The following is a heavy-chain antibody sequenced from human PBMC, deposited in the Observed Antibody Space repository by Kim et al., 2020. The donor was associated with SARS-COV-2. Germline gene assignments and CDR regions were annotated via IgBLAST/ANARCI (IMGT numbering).Heavy chain of an antibody. Sequence: ASVKVSCKASGYTFTGYYMHWVRQAPGQGLEWMGWINPNSGGTNYAQKFQGRVTMTRDTSISTAYMELSRLRSDDTAVYYCAMFGTVTTEYYFDYWGQGTLVTVSS. V-gene: IGHV1-2*02. D-gene: IGHD4-4*01. CDR1: GYTFTGYY. CDR3: AMFGTVTTEYYFDY. CDR2: INPNSGGT. J-gene: IGHJ4*02.